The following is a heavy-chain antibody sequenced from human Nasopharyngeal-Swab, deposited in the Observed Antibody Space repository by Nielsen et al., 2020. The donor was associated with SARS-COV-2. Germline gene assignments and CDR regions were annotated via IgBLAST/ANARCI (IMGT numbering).Heavy chain of an antibody. Sequence: SGPTLVKPTQTLTLTCTFSGFSLSSTLVGVGWIRQPPGKALEWLALLYGNDNKRFSPSLKGRLAITKDTSKNQVVLTMTNMESVDTATYFCAHRPPGMDGGYYFDYWGQGTLVTVSS. J-gene: IGHJ4*02. V-gene: IGHV2-5*01. D-gene: IGHD1-1*01. CDR3: AHRPPGMDGGYYFDY. CDR2: LYGNDNK. CDR1: GFSLSSTLVG.